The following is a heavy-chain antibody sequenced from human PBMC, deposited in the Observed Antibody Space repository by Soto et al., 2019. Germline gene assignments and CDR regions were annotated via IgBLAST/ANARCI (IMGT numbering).Heavy chain of an antibody. Sequence: QVQLVQSGAEEKKPGASVKVSCKASGYTFTSYAMHWVRQAPGQRLEWMGWINAGNGNTKYSQKXXGXFTITRDTSASTAYMELSSLRSEDTAVYYCARGITLPTPLDYWGQGTLVTVSS. V-gene: IGHV1-3*05. D-gene: IGHD1-20*01. CDR2: INAGNGNT. CDR1: GYTFTSYA. J-gene: IGHJ4*02. CDR3: ARGITLPTPLDY.